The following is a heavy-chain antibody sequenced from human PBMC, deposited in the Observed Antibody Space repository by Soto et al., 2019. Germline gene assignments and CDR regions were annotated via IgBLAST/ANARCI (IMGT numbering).Heavy chain of an antibody. D-gene: IGHD4-17*01. CDR3: ARDLNYGDAYNWFDP. J-gene: IGHJ5*02. V-gene: IGHV3-48*02. CDR1: GFTFSSFH. Sequence: GGSLRLSCAASGFTFSSFHMNWVRQAPGRGLEWVACITSSSDTIYYSDSVKGRFTISRDNGKNSLFLQMNSLRDEDTAVYYCARDLNYGDAYNWFDPWGQGTLVTVSS. CDR2: ITSSSDTI.